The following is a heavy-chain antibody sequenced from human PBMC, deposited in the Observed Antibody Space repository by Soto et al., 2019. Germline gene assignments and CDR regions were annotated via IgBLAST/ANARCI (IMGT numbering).Heavy chain of an antibody. CDR2: INPDNGNT. CDR3: ARDILSVGPRANDAFDV. CDR1: GFSFSDNL. Sequence: QVQLVQSGAEVRKPGASVNISCRASGFSFSDNLITWVRQAPGQSLEWMGWINPDNGNTSYSQTFQGRVTISRHSSASIAYVEVSDLTSEDTAVYYCARDILSVGPRANDAFDVWGQGTMVTVSS. D-gene: IGHD2-8*02. J-gene: IGHJ3*01. V-gene: IGHV1-3*01.